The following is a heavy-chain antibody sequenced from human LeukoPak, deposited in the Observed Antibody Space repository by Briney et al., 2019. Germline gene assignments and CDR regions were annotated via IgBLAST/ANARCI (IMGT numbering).Heavy chain of an antibody. Sequence: GGSLRLSCAASGFTFSNYHMDWVRQAPGKGLEWLSYITIGSDFIYYAESVKGRFTISRDNSKNTLYLQMNSLRAEDTAVYYCARERVVVAARGNYYYYDGMDVWGQGTTVTVSS. CDR1: GFTFSNYH. D-gene: IGHD2-15*01. J-gene: IGHJ6*02. V-gene: IGHV3-48*01. CDR2: ITIGSDFI. CDR3: ARERVVVAARGNYYYYDGMDV.